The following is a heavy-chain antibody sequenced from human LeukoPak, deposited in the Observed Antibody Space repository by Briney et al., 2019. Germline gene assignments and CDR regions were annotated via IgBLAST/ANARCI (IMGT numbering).Heavy chain of an antibody. CDR1: GFTFSKYG. CDR2: VGVGGTT. Sequence: GGSLRLSCAASGFTFSKYGMNWVRQAPGEGLEWVSGVGVGGTTYYADSVKGRFTISRDTSKNTLYLQMNSLRAEDTAVYYCAKAQGYYDCWGQGTLVTVSS. V-gene: IGHV3-23*01. J-gene: IGHJ4*02. D-gene: IGHD3-22*01. CDR3: AKAQGYYDC.